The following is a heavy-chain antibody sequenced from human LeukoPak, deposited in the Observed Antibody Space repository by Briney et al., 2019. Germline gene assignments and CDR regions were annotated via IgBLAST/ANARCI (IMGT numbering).Heavy chain of an antibody. CDR1: GIILRNYG. CDR2: IWNDSSKE. V-gene: IGHV3-33*01. Sequence: GGSLRLSCETSGIILRNYGMHWVRQAPGKGLEWVAIIWNDSSKEYYGDSVRGRFTIYKDNSKNTLYLQMDSLRDDDTAVYYCATSNPHVSPDDWGQGTLVIVSS. CDR3: ATSNPHVSPDD. J-gene: IGHJ4*02.